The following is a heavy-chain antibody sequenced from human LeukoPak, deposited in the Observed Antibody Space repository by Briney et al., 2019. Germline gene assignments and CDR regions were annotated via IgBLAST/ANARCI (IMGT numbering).Heavy chain of an antibody. CDR3: AKRLYYDYVWGSSDAFDI. CDR1: GFTFSSYG. Sequence: PGGSLRLSCAASGFTFSSYGMHWVRQAPGKGLEWVAFIRYDGSNKYYADSMKGRFTISRDNSKNTLYLQMNSLRAEDTAVYYCAKRLYYDYVWGSSDAFDIWGQGTMVTVSS. J-gene: IGHJ3*02. V-gene: IGHV3-30*02. CDR2: IRYDGSNK. D-gene: IGHD3-16*01.